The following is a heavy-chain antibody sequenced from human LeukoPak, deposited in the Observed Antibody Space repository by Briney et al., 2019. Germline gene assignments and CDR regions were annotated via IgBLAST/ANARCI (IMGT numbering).Heavy chain of an antibody. V-gene: IGHV3-7*01. CDR2: IKPDGSAQ. Sequence: PGGSLRLSCAASGFTFSNSWMSWVRQAPGKGLEWVATIKPDGSAQYCVDSVKGRFTISRDNAKNSLFLQINSLRAEDTAVYYCAEGGTYSSGPWGQGTLVTVSS. D-gene: IGHD3-22*01. J-gene: IGHJ5*02. CDR3: AEGGTYSSGP. CDR1: GFTFSNSW.